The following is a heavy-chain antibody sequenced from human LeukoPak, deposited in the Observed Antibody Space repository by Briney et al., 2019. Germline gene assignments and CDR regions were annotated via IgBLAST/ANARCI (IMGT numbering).Heavy chain of an antibody. CDR2: ISGSGGST. Sequence: PGGCLRLSCAASGFTFSSYAMSWVRQAPGKGLEWISAISGSGGSTYYADSVKGRFTISRDNSKNTLYLQMNSLRAEDTAVYYCAKSGPAVKYYYDSSGEYNDYWGQGTLVTVSS. V-gene: IGHV3-23*01. D-gene: IGHD3-22*01. J-gene: IGHJ4*02. CDR3: AKSGPAVKYYYDSSGEYNDY. CDR1: GFTFSSYA.